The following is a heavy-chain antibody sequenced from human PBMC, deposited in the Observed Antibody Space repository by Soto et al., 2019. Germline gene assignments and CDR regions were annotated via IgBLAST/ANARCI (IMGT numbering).Heavy chain of an antibody. D-gene: IGHD1-1*01. CDR3: VRGDNWNEEDSDY. Sequence: PGGSLRLSCAASGFMFSNHGMHWVRQAPGKGLEWVAVIWSDGNNRYYADSVKGRFTISRDNSKNTLYLQMNSLRAEDTAVYYCVRGDNWNEEDSDYWGQGTLVTVS. J-gene: IGHJ4*02. CDR2: IWSDGNNR. CDR1: GFMFSNHG. V-gene: IGHV3-33*01.